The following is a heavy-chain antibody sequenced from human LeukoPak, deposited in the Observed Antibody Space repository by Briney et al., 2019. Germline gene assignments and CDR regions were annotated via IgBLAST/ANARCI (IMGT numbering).Heavy chain of an antibody. CDR2: FYISGST. Sequence: SETLSLTCTVSDASISSGTYYWRWIRQPAGTGLEWIGRFYISGSTNYNPSLESRVTISVDTSKNQIFLKVSSVTAADTALYYCAGSTMVRGDPGLFDYWGQGTLVTVSS. CDR3: AGSTMVRGDPGLFDY. J-gene: IGHJ4*02. D-gene: IGHD3-10*01. V-gene: IGHV4-61*02. CDR1: DASISSGTYY.